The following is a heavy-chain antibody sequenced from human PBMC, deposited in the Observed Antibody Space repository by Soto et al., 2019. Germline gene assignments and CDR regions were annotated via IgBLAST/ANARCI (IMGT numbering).Heavy chain of an antibody. CDR3: ANSFDYRTTGGMDV. CDR1: GFTFSSYG. V-gene: IGHV3-30*18. J-gene: IGHJ6*02. Sequence: SLRLSCAASGFTFSSYGMHWVRQAPGKGLEWVAVISYDGSNKYYADSAKGRFTISRDNSKNTLYLQMNSLRAEDTAVYYCANSFDYRTTGGMDVWGQGTTVTVSS. D-gene: IGHD4-4*01. CDR2: ISYDGSNK.